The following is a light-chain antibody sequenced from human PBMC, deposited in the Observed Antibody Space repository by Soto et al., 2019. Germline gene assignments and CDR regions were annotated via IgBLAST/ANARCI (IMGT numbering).Light chain of an antibody. J-gene: IGKJ5*01. V-gene: IGKV1-39*01. CDR1: QSISTY. CDR2: AAS. CDR3: QQRYSITIT. Sequence: DIQMTQSPSSLSSSLGDRVTITWRASQSISTYLNWYQQKPGKAPRLLIYAASSLQGGVPSRFSGSGSGTDFTLTISSLKTEDFTTYYCQQRYSITITFGQGTRLEIK.